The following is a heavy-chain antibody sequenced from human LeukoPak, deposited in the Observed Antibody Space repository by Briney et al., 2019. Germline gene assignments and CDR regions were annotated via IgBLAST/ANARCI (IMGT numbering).Heavy chain of an antibody. Sequence: PGGSLRLSCAASGFTFSSYTMNWVRQAPGKGLEWVGRIKSKTDGGTTDYAAPVKGRFTISRDDSQNTLYLHMNSLRGEDTAVYYCTTLQNGGYWGQGTLVTVSS. J-gene: IGHJ4*02. CDR3: TTLQNGGY. CDR2: IKSKTDGGTT. V-gene: IGHV3-15*01. D-gene: IGHD3-16*01. CDR1: GFTFSSYT.